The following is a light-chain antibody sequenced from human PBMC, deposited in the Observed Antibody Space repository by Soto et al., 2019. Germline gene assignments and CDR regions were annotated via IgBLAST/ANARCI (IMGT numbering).Light chain of an antibody. V-gene: IGKV1-6*01. CDR1: QGIRSD. CDR2: SAS. J-gene: IGKJ4*01. Sequence: AIQMTQSPSSLSASVGDTVTITCRASQGIRSDLGWYQQKPGKAPKLLIYSASNLQTGVPSRFRGSGSGTDFTLTISSLQPEDVGTYYCQRYDDAPLTFGGGTKVDIK. CDR3: QRYDDAPLT.